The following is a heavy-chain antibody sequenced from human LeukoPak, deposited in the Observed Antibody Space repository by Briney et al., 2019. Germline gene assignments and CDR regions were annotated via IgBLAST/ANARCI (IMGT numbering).Heavy chain of an antibody. CDR2: ISGSGGGI. V-gene: IGHV3-23*01. Sequence: GGSLRLSCAASGFTFSSYAMSWVRQAPGKGLAWVSAISGSGGGIYYADSVKGRFTISRDNSKNTLYLQMNSLRAEDTAVYYCAKTVVRGVIKYYFDYWGQGTLVTVSS. CDR3: AKTVVRGVIKYYFDY. D-gene: IGHD3-10*01. CDR1: GFTFSSYA. J-gene: IGHJ4*02.